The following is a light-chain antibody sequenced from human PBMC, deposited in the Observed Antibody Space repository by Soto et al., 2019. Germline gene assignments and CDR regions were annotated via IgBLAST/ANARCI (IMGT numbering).Light chain of an antibody. J-gene: IGKJ4*01. V-gene: IGKV1-39*01. CDR1: QSIDTS. CDR3: QQSYSIMPLT. CDR2: GAS. Sequence: DIQMTQSPSSLSPSVGDRVTITCRASQSIDTSLNWYQQKPGKAPKLLIYGASSLQSGVPLRFSGSGSGTDFTLTISSLQPEDFATYHCQQSYSIMPLTFGGGTKVEIK.